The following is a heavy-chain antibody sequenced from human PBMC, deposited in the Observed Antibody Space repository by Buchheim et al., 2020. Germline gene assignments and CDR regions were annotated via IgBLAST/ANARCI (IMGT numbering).Heavy chain of an antibody. D-gene: IGHD2/OR15-2a*01. CDR3: GRDSTLTGFGTIDY. V-gene: IGHV3-33*01. CDR2: IWYDGSDT. Sequence: QVQLVESGGGVVQPGRSLRLSCAASGFTFSNYDMHWVRQAPGKGLEWLAIIWYDGSDTYYADSVKGRFTLSRDNSKNTMDLQMNSLRAEDTAVYYCGRDSTLTGFGTIDYWGQGIL. CDR1: GFTFSNYD. J-gene: IGHJ4*02.